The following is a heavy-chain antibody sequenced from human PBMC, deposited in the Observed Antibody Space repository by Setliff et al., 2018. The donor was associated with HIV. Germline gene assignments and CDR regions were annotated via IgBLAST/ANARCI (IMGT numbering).Heavy chain of an antibody. V-gene: IGHV4-59*01. CDR3: ARDSNPAGSPGYEYARRGAFDL. J-gene: IGHJ3*01. CDR1: GGSISSYY. Sequence: SETLSLTCTVSGGSISSYYWNWIRQSPGTGLEWIGDINYRGVTYYNPSLKSRVTFSLDTSKNQFSLTLTSVTAADTAVYYCARDSNPAGSPGYEYARRGAFDLWGPGTSVTVSS. D-gene: IGHD5-12*01. CDR2: INYRGVT.